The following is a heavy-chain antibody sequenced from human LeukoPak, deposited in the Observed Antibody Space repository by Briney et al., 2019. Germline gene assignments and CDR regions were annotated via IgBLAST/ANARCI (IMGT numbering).Heavy chain of an antibody. CDR1: GDSVFSNSAA. CDR3: ARGPQGSSWPFDI. D-gene: IGHD6-13*01. V-gene: IGHV6-1*01. CDR2: TYYRSKWYN. J-gene: IGHJ3*02. Sequence: SQTLSVTCAISGDSVFSNSAALNWIRQSPSRGPECLGRTYYRSKWYNDYAVSVTSRITINPDTSKNQFSLQLNSVTPEDTAVYYCARGPQGSSWPFDIWGQETMVTVSS.